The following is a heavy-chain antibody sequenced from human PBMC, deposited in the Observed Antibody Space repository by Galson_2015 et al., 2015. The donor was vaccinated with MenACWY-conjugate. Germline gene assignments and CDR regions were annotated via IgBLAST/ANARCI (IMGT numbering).Heavy chain of an antibody. J-gene: IGHJ5*01. Sequence: SLRLSCAASGFPFSIYRMYWVRQPPGRGLVWVSRINSDGTVTRSAESVKGRFTVSRDNAKNILYLQMDSLRVEDTAVYFCAREEFLEEAPDSWGQ. CDR3: AREEFLEEAPDS. V-gene: IGHV3-74*01. D-gene: IGHD3-3*01. CDR1: GFPFSIYR. CDR2: INSDGTVT.